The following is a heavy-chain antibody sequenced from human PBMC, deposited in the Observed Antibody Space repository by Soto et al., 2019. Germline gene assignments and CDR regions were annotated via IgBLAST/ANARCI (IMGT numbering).Heavy chain of an antibody. CDR3: AKESHYPSTTRQYYFDY. V-gene: IGHV4-59*12. Sequence: PSETLSLTCTVSGGSISSYYWSWIRQPPGKGLEWIGYIYYSGSTNYNPSLKSRVTISVDTSKNQFSLKLSSVTAADTAVYYCAKESHYPSTTRQYYFDYWGQGTLVTVSS. CDR1: GGSISSYY. D-gene: IGHD5-12*01. J-gene: IGHJ4*02. CDR2: IYYSGST.